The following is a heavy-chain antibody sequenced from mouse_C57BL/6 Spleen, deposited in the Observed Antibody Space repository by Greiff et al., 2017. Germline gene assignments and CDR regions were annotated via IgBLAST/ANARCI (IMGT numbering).Heavy chain of an antibody. CDR1: GFTFSNYW. CDR2: IRLKSDNYAT. CDR3: TGYYYPFMDY. D-gene: IGHD2-1*01. J-gene: IGHJ4*01. Sequence: EVKLVESGGGLVQPGGSMKLSCVASGFTFSNYWMNWVRQSPEKGLEWVAQIRLKSDNYATHYAKSVKGRFTISRDDSKSSVYLQMNNLRAEDPGIYYCTGYYYPFMDYWGQGTSVTVSS. V-gene: IGHV6-3*01.